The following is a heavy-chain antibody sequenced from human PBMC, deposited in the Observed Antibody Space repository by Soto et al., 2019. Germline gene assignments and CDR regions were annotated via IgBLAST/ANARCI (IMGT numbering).Heavy chain of an antibody. V-gene: IGHV4-4*02. CDR2: VYRTGST. J-gene: IGHJ4*02. CDR3: ARARATIAAAAIFDC. Sequence: PSETLSLTCAVSGGSISTSNWWSWVRQPPGKGLEWIGEVYRTGSTNYNPSLESRLTISVDKSKNQFSLKLTSVIAADTAVYYCARARATIAAAAIFDCWGQGTLVTVSS. CDR1: GGSISTSNW. D-gene: IGHD6-13*01.